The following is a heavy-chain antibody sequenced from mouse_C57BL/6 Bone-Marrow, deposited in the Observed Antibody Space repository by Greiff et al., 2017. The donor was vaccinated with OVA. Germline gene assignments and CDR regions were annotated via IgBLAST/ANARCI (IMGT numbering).Heavy chain of an antibody. CDR2: IDPSDSYT. D-gene: IGHD3-3*01. CDR3: AREGDRRGFAY. V-gene: IGHV1-69*01. J-gene: IGHJ3*01. Sequence: QVQLQQPGAELVMPGASVKLSCKASGYTFTSYWMHWVKQRPGQGLEWIGEIDPSDSYTNYNQKFKGKSTLTVDKSSSTAYMQLSSLTSEDSAVYYGAREGDRRGFAYWGQGTLVTVSA. CDR1: GYTFTSYW.